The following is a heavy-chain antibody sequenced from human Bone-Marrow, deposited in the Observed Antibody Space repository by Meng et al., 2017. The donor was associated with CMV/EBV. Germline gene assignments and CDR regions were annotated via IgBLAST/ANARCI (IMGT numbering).Heavy chain of an antibody. D-gene: IGHD2-21*01. V-gene: IGHV3-30*04. J-gene: IGHJ4*02. CDR3: ARDSEIIPHYYVDY. CDR2: IAYDSSNK. CDR1: GFTFSSYA. Sequence: GESLKISCAASGFTFSSYAMNWVRQAPGKGLEWVAVIAYDSSNKNYADSVKGRFTISRDNSKNTLYLQMNSLRAEDTAVYYCARDSEIIPHYYVDYWGQGTLVTVSS.